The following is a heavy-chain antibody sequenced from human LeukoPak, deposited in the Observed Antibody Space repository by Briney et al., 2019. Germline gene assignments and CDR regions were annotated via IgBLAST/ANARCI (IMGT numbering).Heavy chain of an antibody. D-gene: IGHD3-16*01. CDR1: GGTFSSYA. J-gene: IGHJ4*02. V-gene: IGHV1-69*01. CDR2: IIPIFGTA. CDR3: ARVHLGGYYFDY. Sequence: SVKVSCKASGGTFSSYATSWVRQARGQGLEWMGGIIPIFGTANYAQKFQGRVTITADESTSTAYMELSSLRSEDTAVYYCARVHLGGYYFDYWGQGTLVTVSS.